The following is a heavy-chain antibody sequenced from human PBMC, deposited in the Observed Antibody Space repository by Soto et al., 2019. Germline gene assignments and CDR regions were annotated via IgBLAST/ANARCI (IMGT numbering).Heavy chain of an antibody. V-gene: IGHV4-34*01. J-gene: IGHJ4*02. CDR1: GGSFSGYY. CDR2: INHSGST. CDR3: ARVPRYDYVWGSPDY. D-gene: IGHD3-16*01. Sequence: SETLSLTCAVYGGSFSGYYWSWIRQPPGKGLEWIVEINHSGSTNYNPSLKSRVTISVDTSKNQFSLKLSSVTAADTAVYYCARVPRYDYVWGSPDYWGQGTLVTVSS.